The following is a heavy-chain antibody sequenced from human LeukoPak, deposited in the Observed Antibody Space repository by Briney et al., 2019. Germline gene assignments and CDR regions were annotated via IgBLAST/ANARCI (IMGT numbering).Heavy chain of an antibody. CDR2: IKPDGIEK. CDR1: GFTLSTFW. D-gene: IGHD4-17*01. Sequence: GGSLRLSCAASGFTLSTFWMGWVRQTPGKGLEWVANIKPDGIEKYYVESVRGRFTISRDNAKNSLFLQMNSLRAEDTAVYYCARDRFYGDYAGVADYWGQGTLVTVSS. V-gene: IGHV3-7*01. CDR3: ARDRFYGDYAGVADY. J-gene: IGHJ4*02.